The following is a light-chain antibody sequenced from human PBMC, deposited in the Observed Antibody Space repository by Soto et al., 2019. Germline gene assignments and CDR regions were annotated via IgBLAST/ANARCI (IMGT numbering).Light chain of an antibody. CDR1: SSDVGTYDD. J-gene: IGLJ1*01. V-gene: IGLV2-14*01. Sequence: QSALTQPASVSASPGQSITISCTGTSSDVGTYDDVSWYRQHPGKAPRLLIYDVTKRPSGVSNRFSGSKSGDTASLTISGLEAEDAGDYYCSSYRSGSTYVFGSGTKVTVL. CDR3: SSYRSGSTYV. CDR2: DVT.